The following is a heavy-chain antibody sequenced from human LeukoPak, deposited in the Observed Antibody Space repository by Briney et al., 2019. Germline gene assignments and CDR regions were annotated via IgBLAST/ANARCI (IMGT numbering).Heavy chain of an antibody. CDR2: IYSGGSR. D-gene: IGHD3-22*01. V-gene: IGHV3-66*01. CDR1: GFTVSSNY. J-gene: IGHJ4*02. Sequence: PGGSLRLSCAASGFTVSSNYMSWVRQAPGKGLEWVSVIYSGGSRYYADSVKGRFTISRDNSKNTLYLQMNSLRAEDTAVYYCAKRLELYYYDSSGYPLDYWGQGTLVTVSS. CDR3: AKRLELYYYDSSGYPLDY.